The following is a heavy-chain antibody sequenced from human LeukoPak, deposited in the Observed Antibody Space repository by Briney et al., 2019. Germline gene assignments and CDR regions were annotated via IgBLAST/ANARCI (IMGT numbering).Heavy chain of an antibody. V-gene: IGHV1-69*05. CDR2: IIPIFGTA. J-gene: IGHJ6*03. CDR1: GGTFSSYA. Sequence: GSSVKVSCKASGGTFSSYAISWVRQAPGQGLEWMGGIIPIFGTANYAQKFQGRVTITTDESTSTAYMELSSLRSEDTAVYYCARGRTVLRFLEWRDYYYYMDVWGKGTTVTVSS. D-gene: IGHD3-3*01. CDR3: ARGRTVLRFLEWRDYYYYMDV.